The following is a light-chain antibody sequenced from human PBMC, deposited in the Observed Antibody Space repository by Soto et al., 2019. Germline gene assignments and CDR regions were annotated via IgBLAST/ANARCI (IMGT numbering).Light chain of an antibody. CDR2: NSY. Sequence: QSVLTQPPSVSGAPGQRVTISCTGSSSNIGSGYNVHWYQHVVGTAPKLLIYNSYNRPSGVPDRFSGSNFGSSASLAITGLQADDEADYYCQSYDNTLRASLFGGGTKLTVL. V-gene: IGLV1-40*01. CDR3: QSYDNTLRASL. J-gene: IGLJ3*02. CDR1: SSNIGSGYN.